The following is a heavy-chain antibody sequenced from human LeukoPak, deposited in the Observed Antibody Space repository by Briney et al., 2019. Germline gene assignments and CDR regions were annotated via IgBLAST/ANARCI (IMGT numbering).Heavy chain of an antibody. CDR2: ISYDGSNK. CDR1: GFIFSNYW. V-gene: IGHV3-30*03. Sequence: GGSLRLSCVASGFIFSNYWMSWVRQAPGKGLEWVALISYDGSNKYYADSVKGRFTISRDDAKNSLYLQMNSLRAEDTAVYYCARAGFWSGYYSHFDYWGQGTLVTVSS. CDR3: ARAGFWSGYYSHFDY. D-gene: IGHD3-3*01. J-gene: IGHJ4*02.